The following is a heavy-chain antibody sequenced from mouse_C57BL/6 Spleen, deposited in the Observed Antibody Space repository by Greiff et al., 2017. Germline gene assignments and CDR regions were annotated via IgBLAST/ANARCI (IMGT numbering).Heavy chain of an antibody. CDR3: TTNYDG. Sequence: EVKLVESGAELVRPGASVKLSCTASGFNIKDDYMHWVKQRPEQGLEWIGWIDPENGDTEYASKFQGKATITADTSSNTAYLQLSSLTSEDTAVYYCTTNYDGWGQGTLVTVSA. CDR1: GFNIKDDY. D-gene: IGHD2-4*01. V-gene: IGHV14-4*01. CDR2: IDPENGDT. J-gene: IGHJ3*01.